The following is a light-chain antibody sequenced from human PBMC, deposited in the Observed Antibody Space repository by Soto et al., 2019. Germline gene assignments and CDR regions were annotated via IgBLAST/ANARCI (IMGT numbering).Light chain of an antibody. Sequence: EIVLTQSPGTLSLSPGERATLSCRASQSVSSNLAWYQQKPGQAPRLLIYGASTRATDIPARFSGSGSGTEFTLTISSLQSEDFVVYYCQQYNNWPRTFGQGTKVDIK. CDR3: QQYNNWPRT. J-gene: IGKJ1*01. V-gene: IGKV3-15*01. CDR1: QSVSSN. CDR2: GAS.